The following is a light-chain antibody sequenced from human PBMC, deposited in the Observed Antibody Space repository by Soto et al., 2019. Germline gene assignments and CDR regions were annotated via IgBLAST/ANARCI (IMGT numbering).Light chain of an antibody. CDR1: QPVNNN. CDR3: QQRSNWPIT. CDR2: GAS. Sequence: IVMTHSLATLSVSPWDRVTLSLRSSQPVNNNLAWYQHKPGQAPRLLIYGASTRATGISARFSGGGSGTEFTLTISSLQSEDFALYYCQQRSNWPITFGEGTRLEIK. J-gene: IGKJ5*01. V-gene: IGKV3-15*01.